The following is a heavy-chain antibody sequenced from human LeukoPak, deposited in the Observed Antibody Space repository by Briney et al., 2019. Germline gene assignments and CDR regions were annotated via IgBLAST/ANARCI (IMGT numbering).Heavy chain of an antibody. V-gene: IGHV3-23*01. J-gene: IGHJ5*01. CDR2: ITGSGLTS. CDR1: GFTFSSFA. D-gene: IGHD6-13*01. CDR3: AKVAASDVWSSCDS. Sequence: GGSLRLSCAASGFTFSSFAMNWVRQAPGKGLEWVSIITGSGLTSYYAESVKGRFTISRDNSKNALYLQMPSLKAEDTAVYYCAKVAASDVWSSCDSWGQGTLVTVSS.